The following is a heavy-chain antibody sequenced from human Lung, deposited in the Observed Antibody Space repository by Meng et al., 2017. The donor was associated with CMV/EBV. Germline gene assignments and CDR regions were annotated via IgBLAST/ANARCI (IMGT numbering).Heavy chain of an antibody. J-gene: IGHJ4*02. CDR1: GYTFTHHR. D-gene: IGHD6-19*01. Sequence: QLHLVRHGPEVKTPGASLLVSCNAPGYTFTHHRISWIRQAPGQGLEWMGSISCYNGYTNYAQKLQGRVTMTTDTSTNTAYMDLRGLRSDDTAVYYCARDPSNTSGRYAYFDYWGQGTLVTVSS. V-gene: IGHV1-18*01. CDR3: ARDPSNTSGRYAYFDY. CDR2: ISCYNGYT.